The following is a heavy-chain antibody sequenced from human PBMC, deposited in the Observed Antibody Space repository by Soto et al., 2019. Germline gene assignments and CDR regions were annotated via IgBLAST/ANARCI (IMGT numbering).Heavy chain of an antibody. CDR3: ARDSGTSDY. CDR1: GFTFTSNS. CDR2: ITSSSSTI. D-gene: IGHD1-1*01. V-gene: IGHV3-48*02. J-gene: IGHJ4*02. Sequence: PGGSLRLSGAASGFTFTSNSMNWVRQAPGKGLEWSSYITSSSSTIYYADSVKGRFTISRDNAKNSLYLQMNSLRDDDTAVYYCARDSGTSDYWGQGTLVTVSS.